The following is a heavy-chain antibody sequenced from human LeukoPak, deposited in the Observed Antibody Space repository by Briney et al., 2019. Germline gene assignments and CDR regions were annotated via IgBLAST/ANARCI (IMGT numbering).Heavy chain of an antibody. CDR1: GFTFSTYW. J-gene: IGHJ4*02. Sequence: GGSLRLSCAASGFTFSTYWMTWVRQAPGKGLEWVATIKYDGDEKFYVDSVTGRFTISRDNAKNSLYLQMNSLTAEDTAVYYCVRESFSRGDFNWGQGTLVSVSS. CDR3: VRESFSRGDFN. D-gene: IGHD7-27*01. V-gene: IGHV3-7*01. CDR2: IKYDGDEK.